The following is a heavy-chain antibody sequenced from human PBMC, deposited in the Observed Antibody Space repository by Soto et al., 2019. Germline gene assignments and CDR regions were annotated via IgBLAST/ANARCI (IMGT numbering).Heavy chain of an antibody. CDR3: ARELWFGA. CDR1: GCSLSSYY. J-gene: IGHJ5*02. Sequence: PSETPFLTRPVSGCSLSSYYWSWIRQPPGKGLEWIGYIYYSGSTNYNPSLKSRVTISVDTSKNQFSLKLSSVTAADTAVYYCARELWFGAWGQGTLVTVSS. V-gene: IGHV4-59*01. CDR2: IYYSGST.